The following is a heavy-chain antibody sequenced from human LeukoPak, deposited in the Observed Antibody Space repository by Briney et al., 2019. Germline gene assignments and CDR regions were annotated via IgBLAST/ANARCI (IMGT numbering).Heavy chain of an antibody. CDR3: ARDGGHHGDLDY. CDR1: GFTFSTYL. J-gene: IGHJ4*02. Sequence: PGGSLRLSCAASGFTFSTYLMTWVRQAPGKGLEWVAYINQDESKKYYVDSVNGRFTISRDNAKKSLNLQMNSLRVEDTAVYFCARDGGHHGDLDYWGQGTMVTVSS. V-gene: IGHV3-7*01. D-gene: IGHD4-17*01. CDR2: INQDESKK.